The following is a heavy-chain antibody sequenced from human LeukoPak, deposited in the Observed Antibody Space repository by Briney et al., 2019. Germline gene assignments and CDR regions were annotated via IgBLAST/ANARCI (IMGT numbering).Heavy chain of an antibody. CDR1: GYTFSTYG. CDR2: ISAYNGNT. V-gene: IGHV1-18*01. J-gene: IGHJ4*02. Sequence: ASVKVSCKASGYTFSTYGIGWVRQAPGQGLEWMGWISAYNGNTNYAQKFQGRVTMTTDTSTSTAYMELRNLRSDDTAVYYCARDGYFDCWGQGTLVTVSS. CDR3: ARDGYFDC.